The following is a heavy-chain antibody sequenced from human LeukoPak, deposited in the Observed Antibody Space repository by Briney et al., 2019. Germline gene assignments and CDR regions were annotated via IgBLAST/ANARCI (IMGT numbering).Heavy chain of an antibody. V-gene: IGHV4-4*07. D-gene: IGHD4-17*01. J-gene: IGHJ5*02. CDR3: ARDRPYGDYLWFDP. CDR2: IYTSGST. CDR1: GGSISSYY. Sequence: PSETLSLTCTVSGGSISSYYWSWIRQPAGKGLEWIGRIYTSGSTNYNPSLKSRVTMSVDTSKNQFSLKLSSVTAADTAVYYCARDRPYGDYLWFDPWGQGTLVTVSS.